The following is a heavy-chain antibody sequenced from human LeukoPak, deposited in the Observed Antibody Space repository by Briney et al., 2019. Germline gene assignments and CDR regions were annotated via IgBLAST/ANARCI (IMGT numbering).Heavy chain of an antibody. Sequence: PSQTLSLTCTVSGGSISSGSYYWSWIRQPAGKGLEWIGRIYTSGSTNYNPSLKSRVTISVDTSKNQFSLKLSSVTAADTAVYYCARESDSSGWYYSYFDYWGQGTLVTVSS. CDR3: ARESDSSGWYYSYFDY. CDR2: IYTSGST. V-gene: IGHV4-61*02. D-gene: IGHD6-19*01. CDR1: GGSISSGSYY. J-gene: IGHJ4*02.